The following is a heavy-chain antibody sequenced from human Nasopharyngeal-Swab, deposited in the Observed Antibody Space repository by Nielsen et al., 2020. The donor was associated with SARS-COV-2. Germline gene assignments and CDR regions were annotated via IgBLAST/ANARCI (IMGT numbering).Heavy chain of an antibody. J-gene: IGHJ6*02. V-gene: IGHV4-31*02. CDR3: ARGTVYYYDSSGYYYYYYYGMDV. Sequence: RQAPGKGLEWSGYIYYSGSTYYNPSLKSRVTISVDTSKNQFSLKLSSVTAADTAVYYCARGTVYYYDSSGYYYYYYYGMDVWGQGTTVTVSS. CDR2: IYYSGST. D-gene: IGHD3-22*01.